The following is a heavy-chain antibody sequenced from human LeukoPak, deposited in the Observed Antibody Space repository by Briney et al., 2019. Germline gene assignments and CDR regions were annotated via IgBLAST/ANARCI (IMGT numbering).Heavy chain of an antibody. CDR3: ARSGVPGAMTWFDP. J-gene: IGHJ5*02. CDR1: GYSFTAYW. V-gene: IGHV5-51*01. Sequence: GESLKISCKGSGYSFTAYWIGWVRQMPGKGLEWMGIIFPGDSDTRYSPSFQGQVTISADKSINAAYLQWRSLKASDTAMYYCARSGVPGAMTWFDPWGQGTLVTVSS. D-gene: IGHD2-2*01. CDR2: IFPGDSDT.